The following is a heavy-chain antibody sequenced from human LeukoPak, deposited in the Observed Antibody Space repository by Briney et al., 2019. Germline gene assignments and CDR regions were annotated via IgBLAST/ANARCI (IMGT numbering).Heavy chain of an antibody. CDR2: ISWNSGSI. Sequence: GGSLRLSCAASGFTFDDYAMHWVRQAPGKGLEWVSGISWNSGSIAYADSVKGRFTISRDNAKNSLYLQMNSLRAEDTALYCCAKDNRPTTGTTYGDSSELDYWGQGTLVGVSS. CDR1: GFTFDDYA. V-gene: IGHV3-9*01. D-gene: IGHD4-17*01. CDR3: AKDNRPTTGTTYGDSSELDY. J-gene: IGHJ4*02.